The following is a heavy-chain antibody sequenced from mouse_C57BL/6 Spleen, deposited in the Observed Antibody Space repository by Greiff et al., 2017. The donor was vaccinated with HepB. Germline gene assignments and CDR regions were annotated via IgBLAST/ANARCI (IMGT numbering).Heavy chain of an antibody. Sequence: VKLMESGPGLVQPSQSLSITCTVSGFSLTSYGVHWVRQSPGKGLEWLGVIWRGGSTDYNAAFMSRLSITKDNSKSQVFFKMNSLQADDTAIYYCAKNQDWDGAMDYWGQGTSVTVSS. CDR2: IWRGGST. V-gene: IGHV2-5*01. CDR3: AKNQDWDGAMDY. CDR1: GFSLTSYG. J-gene: IGHJ4*01. D-gene: IGHD4-1*01.